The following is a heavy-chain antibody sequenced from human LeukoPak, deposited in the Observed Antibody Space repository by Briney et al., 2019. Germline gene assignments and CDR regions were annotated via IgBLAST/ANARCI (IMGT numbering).Heavy chain of an antibody. D-gene: IGHD2-8*01. Sequence: PSETLSLTCAVCGGSFSGYYWSWIRQPPGKGLEWIGEINHSGSTNYNPPLKSRVTISVDTSKNQFSLKLSSVTAADTAVYYCVSRRLYGRHLLNGPFDYWGQGTLVTVSS. V-gene: IGHV4-34*01. J-gene: IGHJ4*02. CDR3: VSRRLYGRHLLNGPFDY. CDR1: GGSFSGYY. CDR2: INHSGST.